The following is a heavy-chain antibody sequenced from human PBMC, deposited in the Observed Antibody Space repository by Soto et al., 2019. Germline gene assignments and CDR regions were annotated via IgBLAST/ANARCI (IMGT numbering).Heavy chain of an antibody. CDR3: VKERSGHSYADS. CDR2: ISDSGDRT. Sequence: GGSLRLSCAASGFTFSNYAISWLRQPPGKGLEWVSAISDSGDRTSYADSVKGRFTISRDNSKNTLYLQMNSLRAEDSAVYYCVKERSGHSYADSWGQGTLVTVSS. CDR1: GFTFSNYA. V-gene: IGHV3-23*01. D-gene: IGHD5-18*01. J-gene: IGHJ4*02.